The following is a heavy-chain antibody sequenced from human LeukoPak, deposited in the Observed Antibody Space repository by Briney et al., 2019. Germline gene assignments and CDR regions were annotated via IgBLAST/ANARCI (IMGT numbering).Heavy chain of an antibody. D-gene: IGHD4-11*01. CDR1: GFTFSSYE. CDR3: ARRNYYYYYAMDV. V-gene: IGHV3-48*03. J-gene: IGHJ6*02. CDR2: ISVSGGPK. Sequence: GGSLRLSCAASGFTFSSYEINWVRQAPGKGLEWVSYISVSGGPKYYADSVKGRFTISRDNAKNSLYLQMNSLRAEDTAVYYCARRNYYYYYAMDVWGQGTTVTVPS.